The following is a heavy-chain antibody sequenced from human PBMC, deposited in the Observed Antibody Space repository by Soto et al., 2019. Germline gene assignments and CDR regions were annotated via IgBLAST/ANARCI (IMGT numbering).Heavy chain of an antibody. CDR2: IYWDDDV. Sequence: SVPTLVNPTQALRLSFAFSGFSLITNGEGVGWFRQPPGKAPEWLALIYWDDDVRYSPSLRNRLTITKDTSENQVVLTITNIDPLDTATYYCVHRTVSNGAWFDPRGQGILGTLSS. CDR3: VHRTVSNGAWFDP. CDR1: GFSLITNGEG. V-gene: IGHV2-5*02. D-gene: IGHD4-4*01. J-gene: IGHJ5*02.